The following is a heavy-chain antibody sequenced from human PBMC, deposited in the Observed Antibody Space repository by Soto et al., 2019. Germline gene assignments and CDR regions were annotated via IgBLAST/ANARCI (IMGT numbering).Heavy chain of an antibody. J-gene: IGHJ5*02. CDR3: ARSSGGVYVIIIGGTTWFGP. Sequence: VQLVQSGAEVRKPGASVKVSCKAPADTFTSYYINWVRQAPGQGLEWMVIINPNGGSTRYAQKFQGRSSVTMDTPGSTVYMDMRNLRSDETALYFCARSSGGVYVIIIGGTTWFGPWGQGTLVTVSS. CDR1: ADTFTSYY. D-gene: IGHD3-10*01. V-gene: IGHV1-46*01. CDR2: INPNGGST.